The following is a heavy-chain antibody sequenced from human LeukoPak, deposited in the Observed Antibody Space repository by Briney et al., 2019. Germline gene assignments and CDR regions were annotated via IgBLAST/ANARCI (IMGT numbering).Heavy chain of an antibody. CDR1: GGSISSSSYY. V-gene: IGHV4-39*02. J-gene: IGHJ6*03. Sequence: SETLSLTCTVSGGSISSSSYYWGWIRQPPGKGLEWIGSIYYSGSTYYNPSLKSRVTISVDTSKSQFSLKLSSVTAADTAVYYCARDLRYFDWLLHRYYYYMDVWGKGTTVTISS. CDR2: IYYSGST. CDR3: ARDLRYFDWLLHRYYYYMDV. D-gene: IGHD3-9*01.